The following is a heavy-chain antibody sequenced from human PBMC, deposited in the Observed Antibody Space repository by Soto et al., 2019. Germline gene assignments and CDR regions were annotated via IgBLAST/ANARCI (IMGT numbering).Heavy chain of an antibody. CDR3: VRGGSNYAS. CDR2: IKPDESEK. Sequence: GGSVRLSCXASGFTFSDSWMTWVRQAPGKGLEWVARIKPDESEKKYADSVKGRFSISRDNAKNSMYLQMDSLRGEDTAVYYCVRGGSNYASWGQGTLVTVSS. D-gene: IGHD4-4*01. J-gene: IGHJ5*02. V-gene: IGHV3-7*01. CDR1: GFTFSDSW.